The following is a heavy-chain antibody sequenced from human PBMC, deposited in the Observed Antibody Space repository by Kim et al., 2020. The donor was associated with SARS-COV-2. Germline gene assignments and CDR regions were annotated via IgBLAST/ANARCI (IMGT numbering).Heavy chain of an antibody. V-gene: IGHV4-34*01. CDR1: GGSFSGYY. CDR2: INHSGST. CDR3: ARGGGDWSFDY. J-gene: IGHJ4*02. Sequence: SETLSLTCAVYGGSFSGYYWSWIRQPPGKGLEWIGEINHSGSTNYNPSLKSRVTISVDTSKNQFSLKLSSVTAADTAVYYCARGGGDWSFDYWGQGTLVTVSS. D-gene: IGHD2-21*02.